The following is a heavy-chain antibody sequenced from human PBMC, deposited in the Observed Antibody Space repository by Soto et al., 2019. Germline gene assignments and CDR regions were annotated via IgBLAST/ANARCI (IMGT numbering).Heavy chain of an antibody. CDR3: ARGWGRVVYAMEV. CDR2: INPVGGST. V-gene: IGHV1-46*04. CDR1: GYTFTSYY. Sequence: QVQLVQSGAEVKKPGASVRVSCKASGYTFTSYYIHWVRQAPGQGLEWVSIINPVGGSTNYAQKLQGRVTVTRDTSTSTVHMELSSLRSEDTAVYYCARGWGRVVYAMEVWGQGTTVTVSS. D-gene: IGHD1-26*01. J-gene: IGHJ6*02.